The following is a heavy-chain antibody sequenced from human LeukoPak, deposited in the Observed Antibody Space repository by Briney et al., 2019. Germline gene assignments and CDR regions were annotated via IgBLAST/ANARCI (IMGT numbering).Heavy chain of an antibody. CDR1: SGSVNSYY. D-gene: IGHD2-2*01. V-gene: IGHV4-59*02. Sequence: SETLSLTCTVSSGSVNSYYWSWIRQPPGKGLEWIGYIYHSGSTNYNPSLKSRVTISVDTSKNQFSLKLSSVTAADTAVYYCARVPAAPRLYMDVWGKGPRSSSPQ. CDR2: IYHSGST. CDR3: ARVPAAPRLYMDV. J-gene: IGHJ6*01.